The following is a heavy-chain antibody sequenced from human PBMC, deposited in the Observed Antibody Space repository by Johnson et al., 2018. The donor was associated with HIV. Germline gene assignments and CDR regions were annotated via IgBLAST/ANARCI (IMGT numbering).Heavy chain of an antibody. J-gene: IGHJ3*02. D-gene: IGHD6-19*01. CDR3: ARGVTVAGTKGQSAFDI. V-gene: IGHV3-64*01. Sequence: VQLVESGGGVVRPGGSLRLSCAGSGFTFSDYYMNWIRQAPGKGLEWVSYISSNGGRPYYANSVKGRFTISRDNSKNTLYLQMGSLRAEDMAVYYCARGVTVAGTKGQSAFDIWGQGTMVTVSS. CDR2: ISSNGGRP. CDR1: GFTFSDYY.